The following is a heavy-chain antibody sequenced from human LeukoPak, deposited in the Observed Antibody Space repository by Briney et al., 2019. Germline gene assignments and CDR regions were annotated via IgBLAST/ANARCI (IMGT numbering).Heavy chain of an antibody. D-gene: IGHD4-23*01. CDR1: GFTLRTYW. Sequence: GGSLRLSCEVSGFTLRTYWTSWVRQAPGKGLEWVACIKEDGSETYYVNSVKGRFTISRDNVKNSIYLEMNSLRGDDTAVYYCVRDGRWPLVGDYWGQGTLVAVSS. J-gene: IGHJ4*02. CDR3: VRDGRWPLVGDY. CDR2: IKEDGSET. V-gene: IGHV3-7*01.